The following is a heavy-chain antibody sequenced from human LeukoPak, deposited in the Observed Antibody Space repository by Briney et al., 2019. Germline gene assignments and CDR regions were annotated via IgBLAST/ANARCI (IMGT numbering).Heavy chain of an antibody. D-gene: IGHD2-2*01. V-gene: IGHV4-59*12. Sequence: PSETLSLTCTVSGGSISSYYWSWIRQPPGKGLEWIGYIYYSGSTNYNPSLKSRVTISVDTSKNQFSLKLSSVTAADTAVYYCARDPRWDIVVHVGFDPWGQGTLVTVSS. J-gene: IGHJ5*02. CDR2: IYYSGST. CDR3: ARDPRWDIVVHVGFDP. CDR1: GGSISSYY.